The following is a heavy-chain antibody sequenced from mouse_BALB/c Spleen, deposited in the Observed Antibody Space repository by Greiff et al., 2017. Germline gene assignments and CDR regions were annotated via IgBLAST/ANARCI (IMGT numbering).Heavy chain of an antibody. CDR1: GFTFSSFG. CDR2: ISSGSSTI. Sequence: EVMLVESGGGLVQPGGSRKLSCAASGFTFSSFGMHWVRQAPEKGLEWVAYISSGSSTIYYADTVKGRFTISRDNPKNTLFLQMTSLRSEDTAMYYCASSGYGNYAMDYWGQGTSVTVSS. V-gene: IGHV5-17*02. D-gene: IGHD2-10*02. CDR3: ASSGYGNYAMDY. J-gene: IGHJ4*01.